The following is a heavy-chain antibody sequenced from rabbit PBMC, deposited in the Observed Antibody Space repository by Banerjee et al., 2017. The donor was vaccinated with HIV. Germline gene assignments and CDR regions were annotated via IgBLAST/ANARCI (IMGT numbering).Heavy chain of an antibody. Sequence: QEQLVESGGGLVQPEGSLTLTCTASGIDFSSYYYMCWVRQAPGKGLEWIGCIYTGSGSTYYASWAKGRFTISKTSSTTVTLQMTSLTAADTATYFCARDYVDNGYKFNLWGQGTLVTVS. J-gene: IGHJ4*01. D-gene: IGHD6-1*01. CDR1: GIDFSSYYY. CDR2: IYTGSGST. CDR3: ARDYVDNGYKFNL. V-gene: IGHV1S45*01.